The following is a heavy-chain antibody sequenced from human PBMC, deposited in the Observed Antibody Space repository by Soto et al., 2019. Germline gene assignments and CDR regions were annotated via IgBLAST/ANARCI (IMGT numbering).Heavy chain of an antibody. CDR3: ARLNYYDSSGRDY. CDR1: GGSFSGYY. V-gene: IGHV4-34*01. J-gene: IGHJ4*02. CDR2: INHSGST. D-gene: IGHD3-22*01. Sequence: QVQLQQWGAGLLKPSETLSLTCAVYGGSFSGYYWSWIRQPPGKGLEWIGEINHSGSTNYNPSLKSRVTISVATSKNQFSLKLSSVTAADTAVYYCARLNYYDSSGRDYWGQGTLVTVSS.